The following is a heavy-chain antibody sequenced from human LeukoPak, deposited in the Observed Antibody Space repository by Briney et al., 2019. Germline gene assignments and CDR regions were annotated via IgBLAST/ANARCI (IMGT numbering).Heavy chain of an antibody. V-gene: IGHV3-9*01. CDR3: ARDWGSSGWFYFDS. CDR1: GVKFHNYA. Sequence: GGSLRLSCAASGVKFHNYALHWVRQAPGKGLEWVSGITWNNETLDYADSVKGRFIISRDNAKNSIYLQMNSLKAEDTALYYCARDWGSSGWFYFDSWGQGTLVSVSS. D-gene: IGHD6-19*01. CDR2: ITWNNETL. J-gene: IGHJ4*02.